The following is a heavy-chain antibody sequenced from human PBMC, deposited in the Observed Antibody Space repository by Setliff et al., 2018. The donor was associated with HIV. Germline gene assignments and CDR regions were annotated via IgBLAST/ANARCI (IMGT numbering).Heavy chain of an antibody. CDR1: GHAFTNYD. V-gene: IGHV1-8*01. Sequence: ASVKVSCKPSGHAFTNYDIHWMRRATGQGLEWMGWMNPNSGVSGYALKFHDRVTMTRDTSTTTAFMELSSLRSDDTALYFCARGWGLWFGQLSILPLDPWGQGTLVTVSS. CDR3: ARGWGLWFGQLSILPLDP. J-gene: IGHJ5*02. D-gene: IGHD3-10*01. CDR2: MNPNSGVS.